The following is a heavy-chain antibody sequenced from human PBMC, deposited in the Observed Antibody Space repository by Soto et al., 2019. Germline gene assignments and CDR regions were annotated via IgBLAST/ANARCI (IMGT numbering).Heavy chain of an antibody. CDR3: VKTGRFGQLVPSDY. CDR2: ISSNGDDT. V-gene: IGHV3-64D*06. D-gene: IGHD6-6*01. CDR1: GFTFSSYV. J-gene: IGHJ4*02. Sequence: PWGSLRLSCSASGFTFSSYVMYWVRQAPGKGLEFVSLISSNGDDTHYADSVKGRFTLSRDNSKSTLFLQMNSLRTEDTAVYYCVKTGRFGQLVPSDYWGQGTLVTVSS.